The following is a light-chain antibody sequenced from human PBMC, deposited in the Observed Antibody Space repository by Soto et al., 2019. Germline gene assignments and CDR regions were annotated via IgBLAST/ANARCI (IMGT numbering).Light chain of an antibody. CDR1: QSVLNSSNNKNY. V-gene: IGKV4-1*01. Sequence: DIVMTQSPESLAVSLGERATINCKSSQSVLNSSNNKNYLAWYQQKPGQPPKLLIYWASTRESGVPDRFSGSGSETDFTLTISSLQAEDVAVYYCQQYYSTLPITFGQGTRLEIK. CDR3: QQYYSTLPIT. J-gene: IGKJ5*01. CDR2: WAS.